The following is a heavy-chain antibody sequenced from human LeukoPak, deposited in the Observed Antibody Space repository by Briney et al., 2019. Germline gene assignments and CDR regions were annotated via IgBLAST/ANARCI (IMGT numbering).Heavy chain of an antibody. CDR3: ARGPQRITMIVVVITEFDY. CDR1: GFIFSSYS. Sequence: GGSLRLSCAASGFIFSSYSMNWVRQAPGKGLEWVSSISSSSSYIYYADSVKGRFTISRDNAKNSLYLQMNSLRAEDTAVYYCARGPQRITMIVVVITEFDYWGQGTLVTVSS. D-gene: IGHD3-22*01. CDR2: ISSSSSYI. V-gene: IGHV3-21*01. J-gene: IGHJ4*02.